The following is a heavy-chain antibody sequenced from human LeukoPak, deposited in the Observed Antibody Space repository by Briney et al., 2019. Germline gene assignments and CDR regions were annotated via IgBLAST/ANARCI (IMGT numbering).Heavy chain of an antibody. D-gene: IGHD3-3*01. CDR3: ARVSERFLEWFGFDP. V-gene: IGHV3-30*02. CDR2: IRYDGSNK. Sequence: GGSLRLSCAASGFTFSSYGMHWVRQAPGKGLEWVAFIRYDGSNKYYADSVKGRFTISRDNSKNTLYLQMNSLRAEDTAVYYCARVSERFLEWFGFDPWGQGALVTVSS. CDR1: GFTFSSYG. J-gene: IGHJ5*02.